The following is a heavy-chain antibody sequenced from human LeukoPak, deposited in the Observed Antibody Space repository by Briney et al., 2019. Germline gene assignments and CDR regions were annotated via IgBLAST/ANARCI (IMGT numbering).Heavy chain of an antibody. J-gene: IGHJ4*02. CDR3: ARDFVSGRYFDFGFDY. Sequence: SETLSLTCTVSGGSISSYYWSWIRQPAAKGLEWIGRIYTSGSTNYNPSLKSRVTMSVDTSKNQFSLKLSSVTAADTAVYYCARDFVSGRYFDFGFDYWGQGTLVTVSS. D-gene: IGHD3-9*01. V-gene: IGHV4-4*07. CDR1: GGSISSYY. CDR2: IYTSGST.